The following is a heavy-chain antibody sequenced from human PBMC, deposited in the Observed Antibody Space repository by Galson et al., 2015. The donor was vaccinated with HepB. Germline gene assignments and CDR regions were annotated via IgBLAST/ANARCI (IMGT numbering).Heavy chain of an antibody. D-gene: IGHD5-24*01. CDR1: GYTFTSHH. CDR2: INPSGGTT. Sequence: SVKVSCKASGYTFTSHHMHWVRQAPGQGPEWMGRINPSGGTTSYAQKFRGRVTVTRDTSTSTVYMELSSLRSEDTAVYYCARGLGEMATMLDYWGQGTLVTVSS. CDR3: ARGLGEMATMLDY. J-gene: IGHJ4*02. V-gene: IGHV1-46*01.